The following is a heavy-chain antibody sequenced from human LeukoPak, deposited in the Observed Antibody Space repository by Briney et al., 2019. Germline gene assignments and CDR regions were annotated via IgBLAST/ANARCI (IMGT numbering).Heavy chain of an antibody. J-gene: IGHJ4*02. CDR1: GGSFSGYY. CDR3: ARAWNRGYYFDY. V-gene: IGHV4-34*01. CDR2: INHSGST. D-gene: IGHD1-1*01. Sequence: PSETLSLTCAVYGGSFSGYYWSWIRQPPGKGLEWIGEINHSGSTNYNPSLKSRVTISVDTSKNQFSLKLSSVTAADTAVYYCARAWNRGYYFDYWGQGTLVTVSS.